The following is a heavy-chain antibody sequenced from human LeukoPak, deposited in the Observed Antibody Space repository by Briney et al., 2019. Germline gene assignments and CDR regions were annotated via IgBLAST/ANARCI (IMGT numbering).Heavy chain of an antibody. CDR2: FDPEDGET. CDR1: GYTLTELS. D-gene: IGHD6-13*01. Sequence: ASVTVSCKVSGYTLTELSMHWVRQAPGKGLEWMGGFDPEDGETIYAQKFQGRVTMTEDTSTDTAYMELSSLRSEDTAVYYCATGRGSSWSGAFDIWGQGTMVTVSS. CDR3: ATGRGSSWSGAFDI. V-gene: IGHV1-24*01. J-gene: IGHJ3*02.